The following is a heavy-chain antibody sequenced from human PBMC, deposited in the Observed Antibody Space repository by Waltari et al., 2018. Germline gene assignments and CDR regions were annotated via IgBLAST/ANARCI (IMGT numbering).Heavy chain of an antibody. V-gene: IGHV3-9*01. CDR1: GFSFDDYA. Sequence: EVQLVESGGGLVQPGRSLRLSCAASGFSFDDYAMHWVRQAPGKGGEGVSGISWKSGSTAYADSVEGRFTISRDNAKNSLYLQMHSLRPEDTALYYCVKDRGLYSSSSGLDYWGQGTLVTVSS. J-gene: IGHJ4*02. D-gene: IGHD6-6*01. CDR2: ISWKSGST. CDR3: VKDRGLYSSSSGLDY.